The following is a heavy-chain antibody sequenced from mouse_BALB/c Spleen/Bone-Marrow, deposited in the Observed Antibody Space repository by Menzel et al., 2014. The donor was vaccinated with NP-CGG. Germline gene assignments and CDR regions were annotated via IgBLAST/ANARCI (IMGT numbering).Heavy chain of an antibody. D-gene: IGHD2-4*01. V-gene: IGHV5-9-2*01. CDR1: GFSFSNYG. CDR3: ARHAYYDQTEVSFVC. J-gene: IGHJ3*01. CDR2: ISGDGRYT. Sequence: EVKLVESGGGLVKSGGSLKLSCAASGFSFSNYGMSWLRQTPEKRPEWVATISGDGRYTFYSDSVKGRFTISRDNAKNNLYLQLSGLRSEDTALYYCARHAYYDQTEVSFVCWGQGTLGTGSA.